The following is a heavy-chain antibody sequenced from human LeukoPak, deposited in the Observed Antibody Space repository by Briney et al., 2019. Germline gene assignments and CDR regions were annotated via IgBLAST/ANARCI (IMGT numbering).Heavy chain of an antibody. D-gene: IGHD1-26*01. Sequence: LRLSCAASGFTFSDFYMTWIRQPPGKGLEWIGNVFYSGTTYYNPSLKSRVTISVDTPKNQLSLKLTSVTAADTAVYYCARVNTRAFDYWGQGTLVTVSS. CDR3: ARVNTRAFDY. J-gene: IGHJ4*02. V-gene: IGHV4-34*12. CDR1: GFTFSDFY. CDR2: VFYSGTT.